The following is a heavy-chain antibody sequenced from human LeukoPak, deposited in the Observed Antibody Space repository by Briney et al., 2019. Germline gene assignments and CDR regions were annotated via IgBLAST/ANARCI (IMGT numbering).Heavy chain of an antibody. CDR1: GFTFRNYW. V-gene: IGHV3-7*01. Sequence: GASLRLSCAASGFTFRNYWMSWVRQAPGKGLEWVANIKQDGSEKYYVDSVKGRFTISRDNAKNSLYLQMNSLRTDDTAVYFCEREGPFDFWGQGTLVTVSS. CDR2: IKQDGSEK. J-gene: IGHJ4*02. CDR3: EREGPFDF.